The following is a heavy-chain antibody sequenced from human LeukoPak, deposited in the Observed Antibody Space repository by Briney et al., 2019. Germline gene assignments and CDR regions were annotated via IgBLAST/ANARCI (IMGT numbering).Heavy chain of an antibody. D-gene: IGHD6-19*01. CDR2: TYYRSKWYN. V-gene: IGHV6-1*01. Sequence: SQTLSLTCAISGDSVSSNSAAWNRIRQSPSRGLEWLGRTYYRSKWYNDYAVSVKSRITINPDTSKNQFSLQLNSVTPEDTAVYYCASEISVAGTSFHDYWGQGTLVTVSS. CDR3: ASEISVAGTSFHDY. CDR1: GDSVSSNSAA. J-gene: IGHJ4*02.